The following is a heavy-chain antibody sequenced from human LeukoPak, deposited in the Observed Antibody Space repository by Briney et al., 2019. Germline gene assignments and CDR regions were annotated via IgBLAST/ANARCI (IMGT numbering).Heavy chain of an antibody. J-gene: IGHJ4*02. V-gene: IGHV1-69*04. Sequence: GSSVKVSCKASGGTFSSYAISWVRQAPGQGLEWMGRIIPILDIANYAQKFQGRVTITADKSTSTAYMELSSLRSEDTAVYYCARAGGIAVGYFDFWGQGTLVTVSS. CDR3: ARAGGIAVGYFDF. CDR1: GGTFSSYA. CDR2: IIPILDIA. D-gene: IGHD2-21*01.